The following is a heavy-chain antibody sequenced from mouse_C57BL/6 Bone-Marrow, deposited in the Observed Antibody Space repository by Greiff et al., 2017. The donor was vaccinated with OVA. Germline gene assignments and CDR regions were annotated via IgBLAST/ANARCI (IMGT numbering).Heavy chain of an antibody. Sequence: VQLQQSGPELVKPGASVKISCKASGYAFSSSWMNWVKQRPGKGLEWIGRIYPGDGDTNYNGKFKGKATLTADKSSSTAYMQHSSLTSEDSAVYFCAREDKYDCYFDVWGTGTTVTVSS. CDR3: AREDKYDCYFDV. V-gene: IGHV1-82*01. D-gene: IGHD2-14*01. J-gene: IGHJ1*03. CDR2: IYPGDGDT. CDR1: GYAFSSSW.